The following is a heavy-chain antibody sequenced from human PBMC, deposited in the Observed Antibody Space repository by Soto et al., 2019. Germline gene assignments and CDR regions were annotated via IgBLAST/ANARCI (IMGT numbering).Heavy chain of an antibody. V-gene: IGHV3-48*01. J-gene: IGHJ2*01. CDR2: ISSSSSTI. CDR1: GFTFSSYS. D-gene: IGHD1-26*01. Sequence: EVQLVESGEGLVEPGGSLRLSCAASGFTFSSYSMNWVRQAPGKGLEWVSYISSSSSTIYYADSVKGRFTISRDNAKNSLYLQMNSLRGEDTAVYYCARVGLDWYFDLWGRGTLVTVSS. CDR3: ARVGLDWYFDL.